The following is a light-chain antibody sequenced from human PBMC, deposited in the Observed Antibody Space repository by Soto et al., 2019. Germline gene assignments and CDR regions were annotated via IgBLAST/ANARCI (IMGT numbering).Light chain of an antibody. V-gene: IGLV1-40*01. J-gene: IGLJ3*02. Sequence: QSVLTQPPSVSGAPGQRVTISCTGSSSNIGAGYDVHWYQQLPGTAPKLLIYGNSNRPSGVPDRFSGSKSGTSASLAITGLQAEDEADYYCTSYDSSVAKVVFGGGTKLTVL. CDR1: SSNIGAGYD. CDR2: GNS. CDR3: TSYDSSVAKVV.